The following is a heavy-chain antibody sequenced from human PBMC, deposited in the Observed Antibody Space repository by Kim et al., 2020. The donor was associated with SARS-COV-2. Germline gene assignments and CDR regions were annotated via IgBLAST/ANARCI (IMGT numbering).Heavy chain of an antibody. D-gene: IGHD3-3*01. J-gene: IGHJ4*02. V-gene: IGHV1-18*01. CDR1: GYTFTSYG. Sequence: ASVKVSCKASGYTFTSYGISWVRQAPGQGLEWMGWISAYNGNTNYAQKLQGRVTMTTDTSTSTAYMELRSLRSDDTAVYYCARDPGLEWLEGVDYWGQGTLVTVSS. CDR3: ARDPGLEWLEGVDY. CDR2: ISAYNGNT.